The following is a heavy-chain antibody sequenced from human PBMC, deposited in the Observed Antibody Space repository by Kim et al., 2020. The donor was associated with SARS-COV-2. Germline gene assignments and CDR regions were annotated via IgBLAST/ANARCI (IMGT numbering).Heavy chain of an antibody. D-gene: IGHD2-8*02. V-gene: IGHV1-69*13. Sequence: SVKVSCKASGGTFSSYAISWVRQAPGQGLEWMGGIIPIFGTANYAQKFQGRVTITADESTSTAYMELSSLRSEDTAVYYCARGMADIVLVRGPDRDQPLDYWGQGTLVTVSS. CDR1: GGTFSSYA. CDR3: ARGMADIVLVRGPDRDQPLDY. CDR2: IIPIFGTA. J-gene: IGHJ4*02.